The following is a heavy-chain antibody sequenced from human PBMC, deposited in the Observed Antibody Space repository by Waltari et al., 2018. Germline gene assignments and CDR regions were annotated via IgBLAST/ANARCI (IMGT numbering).Heavy chain of an antibody. J-gene: IGHJ5*02. CDR3: ARATYYYDSSGYYFWFDP. D-gene: IGHD3-22*01. CDR2: IYYSGST. CDR1: GGSISSHY. Sequence: QVQLQESGPGLVKPSETLSLTCTVSGGSISSHYWSWIRQPPGKGLEWIGYIYYSGSTNYTPSLKSRVTISVDTSKNQFSLKLSSLTAADTAVYYCARATYYYDSSGYYFWFDPWGQGTLVTVSS. V-gene: IGHV4-59*11.